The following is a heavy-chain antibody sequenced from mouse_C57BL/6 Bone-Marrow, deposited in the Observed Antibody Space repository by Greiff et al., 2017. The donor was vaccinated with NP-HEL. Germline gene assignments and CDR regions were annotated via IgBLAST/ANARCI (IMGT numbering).Heavy chain of an antibody. J-gene: IGHJ3*01. CDR1: GFSLTSYG. Sequence: QVQLKQSGPGLVQPSQSLSITCTVSGFSLTSYGVHWVRQSPGKGLEWLGVIWRGGSTDYTAAFMSRLSITKDNSKSQVFFKKNSLQADDTAIYDCAKNRGVYYYGSGGWFAYWGQGTLVTVSA. D-gene: IGHD1-1*01. CDR2: IWRGGST. V-gene: IGHV2-5*01. CDR3: AKNRGVYYYGSGGWFAY.